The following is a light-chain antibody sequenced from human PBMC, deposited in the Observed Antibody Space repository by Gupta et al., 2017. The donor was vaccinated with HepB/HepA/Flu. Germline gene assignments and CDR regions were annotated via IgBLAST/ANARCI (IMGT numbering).Light chain of an antibody. V-gene: IGLV3-21*03. CDR2: DDS. CDR1: NIGSKR. Sequence: SYVLTQPPSVSVAPGKTARITCGGNNIGSKRVHWYQQKPGQAPGLVVYDDSDRPSGIPERFSGSNSGNTDTLTISRVEAGDEADYYCQVWDSSSDHYVFGTGTKVTVL. CDR3: QVWDSSSDHYV. J-gene: IGLJ1*01.